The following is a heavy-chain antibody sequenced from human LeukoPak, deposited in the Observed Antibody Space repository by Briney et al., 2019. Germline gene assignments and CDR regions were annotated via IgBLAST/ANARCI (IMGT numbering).Heavy chain of an antibody. CDR1: GFTFSRYW. Sequence: GGSLRLSCAASGFTFSRYWMTWVRQAPGKGLEWVANIKQDGSEKYYADSVKGRFTISRENSKNRLYLQMNSLRAEDTAVYYCARAEGYGGELDSWGQGTLVTVSS. J-gene: IGHJ4*02. D-gene: IGHD4-23*01. CDR3: ARAEGYGGELDS. V-gene: IGHV3-7*01. CDR2: IKQDGSEK.